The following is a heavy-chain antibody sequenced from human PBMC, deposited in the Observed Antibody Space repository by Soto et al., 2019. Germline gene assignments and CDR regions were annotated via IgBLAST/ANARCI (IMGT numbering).Heavy chain of an antibody. CDR2: INPATGNT. V-gene: IGHV1-3*01. Sequence: QVQLVQSGAVVKKPGASVKVSCKASGYTFATYAIHWVRQAPGQGLEWMGWINPATGNTEYSEKFQDRVTITRDTSASTAYMELRGLRSEDTAVYYCARRYKSAGWLEPWGQGTLVTVSS. CDR1: GYTFATYA. D-gene: IGHD1-1*01. J-gene: IGHJ5*02. CDR3: ARRYKSAGWLEP.